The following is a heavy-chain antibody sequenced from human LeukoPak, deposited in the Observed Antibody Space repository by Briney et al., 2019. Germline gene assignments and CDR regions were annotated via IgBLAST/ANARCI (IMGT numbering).Heavy chain of an antibody. CDR3: ARGPHLWGGSYANHFYYYYYYMDV. D-gene: IGHD1-26*01. J-gene: IGHJ6*03. V-gene: IGHV4-61*02. Sequence: PSQTLSLTCTVSGGSISSGSYYWSWIRQPAGKGLEWIGRIYTSGSTNYNPSLKSRVTISVDTSKNQFSLKLSSVTAADTAVYYCARGPHLWGGSYANHFYYYYYYMDVWGKGTTVTVSS. CDR1: GGSISSGSYY. CDR2: IYTSGST.